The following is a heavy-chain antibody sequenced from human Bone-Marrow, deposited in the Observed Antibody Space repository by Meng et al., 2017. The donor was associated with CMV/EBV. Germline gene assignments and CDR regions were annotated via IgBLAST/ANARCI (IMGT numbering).Heavy chain of an antibody. CDR3: ARGWQQLALRGGWFDP. V-gene: IGHV3-48*04. Sequence: GGSLRLSCAASGFTFSSYSMNWVRQAPGKGLEWVSYISSSSSTIYYADSVKGRFTISRDNAKNSLYLQMNSLRAEDTAVYYCARGWQQLALRGGWFDPWGQGTLVTVYS. CDR2: ISSSSSTI. D-gene: IGHD6-13*01. CDR1: GFTFSSYS. J-gene: IGHJ5*02.